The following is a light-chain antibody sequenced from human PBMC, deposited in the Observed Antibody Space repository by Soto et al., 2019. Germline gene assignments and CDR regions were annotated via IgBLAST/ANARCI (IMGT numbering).Light chain of an antibody. Sequence: EIVLTQSPGTLSLSPGERATLSCRASQSVSSGYLAWYQQKPGQAPRLLIYGASSRATGIPDRFSGSGSGPVFTLTISRLEPVDFAVYYCQQYSSSPRTFGQGTKVEIK. CDR1: QSVSSGY. CDR2: GAS. V-gene: IGKV3-20*01. J-gene: IGKJ1*01. CDR3: QQYSSSPRT.